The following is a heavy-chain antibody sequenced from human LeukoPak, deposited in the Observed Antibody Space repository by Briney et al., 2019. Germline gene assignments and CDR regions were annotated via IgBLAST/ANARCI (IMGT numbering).Heavy chain of an antibody. CDR1: GYTFTSYG. CDR2: ISAYNGNT. V-gene: IGHV1-18*04. CDR3: ASTEGSRGYFDWPLLDY. J-gene: IGHJ4*02. Sequence: GASVKVSCKASGYTFTSYGISWVRQAPGQGLEWMGWISAYNGNTNYAQKLQGRVTMTTDTSTSTAYMELRSLRSDDTAVYYCASTEGSRGYFDWPLLDYWGQGTLVTVSS. D-gene: IGHD3-9*01.